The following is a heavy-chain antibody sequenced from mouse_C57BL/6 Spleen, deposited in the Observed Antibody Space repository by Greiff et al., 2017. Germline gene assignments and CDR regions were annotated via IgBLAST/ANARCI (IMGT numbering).Heavy chain of an antibody. CDR3: AREGDSNYVYFDY. V-gene: IGHV1-55*01. Sequence: QVQLQQSGAELVKPGASVKMSCKASGYTFTSYWITWVKQRPGQGLEWIGDIYPGSGSTNYNEKFKSKATLTVYTSSSTAYMQLSSLTSEDSAVYYCAREGDSNYVYFDYWGQGTTLTVSS. D-gene: IGHD2-5*01. CDR1: GYTFTSYW. CDR2: IYPGSGST. J-gene: IGHJ2*01.